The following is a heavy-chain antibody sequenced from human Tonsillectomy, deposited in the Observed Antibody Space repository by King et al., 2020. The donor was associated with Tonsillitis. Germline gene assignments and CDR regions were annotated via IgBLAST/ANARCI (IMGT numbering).Heavy chain of an antibody. CDR3: ARGPNGGNLLFHV. Sequence: QLQESGPGLVKPSETLSLTCTVSGGSISSYHWSWIRQPPGKGLGWIGYIFDNGNTNYNPSLNSRVTMSVDTPQNQFSLRLRSVTAADTAVYYCARGPNGGNLLFHVWGQGTMVTVSS. CDR1: GGSISSYH. CDR2: IFDNGNT. D-gene: IGHD4-23*01. V-gene: IGHV4-59*01. J-gene: IGHJ3*01.